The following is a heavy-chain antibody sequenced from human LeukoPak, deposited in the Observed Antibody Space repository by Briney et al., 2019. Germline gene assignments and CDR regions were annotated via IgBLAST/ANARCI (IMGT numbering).Heavy chain of an antibody. CDR2: INPNSGGT. J-gene: IGHJ4*02. Sequence: ASVKVSCKASGYTFTGYYMHWVRQAPGQGLEWMGWINPNSGGTNYAQKFQGRVTMTRDTSISTAYMELSRLRSDDTAVYYCARVPGYGDYVLGYWGQGTLVTVSS. D-gene: IGHD4-17*01. CDR1: GYTFTGYY. V-gene: IGHV1-2*02. CDR3: ARVPGYGDYVLGY.